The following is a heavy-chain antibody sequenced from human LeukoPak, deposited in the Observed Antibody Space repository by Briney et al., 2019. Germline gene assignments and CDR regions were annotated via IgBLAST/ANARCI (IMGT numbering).Heavy chain of an antibody. D-gene: IGHD4-17*01. J-gene: IGHJ5*02. CDR2: IKQDGNEK. CDR3: ARGDYGDYARFDP. Sequence: PGGSLRLSCAASGFTFSRYWMGWVRQAPGKGLEWVANIKQDGNEKYYVDSVKGRFTISRDNAKNSLYLQMNSLRAEDTAVYYCARGDYGDYARFDPWGQGTLVTVSS. CDR1: GFTFSRYW. V-gene: IGHV3-7*01.